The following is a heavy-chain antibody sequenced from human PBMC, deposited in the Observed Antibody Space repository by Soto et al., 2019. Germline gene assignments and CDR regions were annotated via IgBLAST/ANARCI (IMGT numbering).Heavy chain of an antibody. V-gene: IGHV4-34*01. Sequence: PSETLSLTCTVYGGSFSDYSWTWIRQPPGKGLEWIGEINHSGSTNYNPSLKSRVTISVDTSKNQFSLKLTSVTAADTAVYYCARRSRLGELSFPYYYYGMDLWGQGTTVTVSS. CDR1: GGSFSDYS. CDR3: ARRSRLGELSFPYYYYGMDL. CDR2: INHSGST. D-gene: IGHD3-16*02. J-gene: IGHJ6*02.